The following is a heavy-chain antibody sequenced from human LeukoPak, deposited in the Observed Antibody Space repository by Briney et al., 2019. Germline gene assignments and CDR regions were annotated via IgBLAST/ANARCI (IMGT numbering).Heavy chain of an antibody. CDR2: IRGNNDNT. V-gene: IGHV1-18*03. J-gene: IGHJ4*02. CDR1: GYIFNTYG. D-gene: IGHD5-12*01. CDR3: VRDSAYSPDY. Sequence: DSVKVSCKTPGYIFNTYGISWVRQAPGQGLEWMAWIRGNNDNTKYAQKFQGRVTLTTDTSTSTAYMELRGLTSDDMAVYYCVRDSAYSPDYWGQGSLVTVSP.